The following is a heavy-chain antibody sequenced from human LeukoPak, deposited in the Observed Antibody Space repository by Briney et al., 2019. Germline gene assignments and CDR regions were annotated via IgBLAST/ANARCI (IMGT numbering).Heavy chain of an antibody. V-gene: IGHV3-7*01. Sequence: GGSLRLSCAASGFTFSSYWMSWVGQAPGKGLEWVANIKQDGSEKYYVYSVKGRFTISRDNAQNSLYLQMNSTRAEDTAVYYCARDPAYYYDSSGYYDYWGQGTLVTVSS. CDR1: GFTFSSYW. CDR2: IKQDGSEK. D-gene: IGHD3-22*01. J-gene: IGHJ4*02. CDR3: ARDPAYYYDSSGYYDY.